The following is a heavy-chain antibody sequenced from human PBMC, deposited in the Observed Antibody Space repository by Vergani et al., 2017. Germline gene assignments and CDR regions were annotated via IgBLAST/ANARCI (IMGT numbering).Heavy chain of an antibody. Sequence: VQLVESGGGVVQPGRSLRLSCAASGFRFSSYGMNWVRQAPGKGLEWVSAISGHGDRTYYADSVKGRFTISRDNSKNTVYLQMNSLKAEDRATYYCAREERSNTSPFVGDWGQGTLVTVSS. V-gene: IGHV3-23*04. D-gene: IGHD2/OR15-2a*01. CDR2: ISGHGDRT. CDR3: AREERSNTSPFVGD. J-gene: IGHJ4*02. CDR1: GFRFSSYG.